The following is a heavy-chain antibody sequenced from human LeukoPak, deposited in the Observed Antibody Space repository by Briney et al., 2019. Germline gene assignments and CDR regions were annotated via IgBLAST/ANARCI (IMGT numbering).Heavy chain of an antibody. J-gene: IGHJ4*02. CDR1: GASVSSSY. Sequence: SETLSLTCSVSGASVSSSYWSWIRQPPGKGLEWIGYIYFTGDANYNPSLKRRVTTSMDTSKNQASLKMTSVTAADTAVYYCARHTYARPFDFWGQGTLVTVAS. CDR2: IYFTGDA. V-gene: IGHV4-59*08. D-gene: IGHD6-6*01. CDR3: ARHTYARPFDF.